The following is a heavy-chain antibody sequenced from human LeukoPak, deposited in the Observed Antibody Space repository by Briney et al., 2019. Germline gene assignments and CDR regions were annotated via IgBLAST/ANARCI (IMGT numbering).Heavy chain of an antibody. CDR1: GGSISSSSYY. J-gene: IGHJ1*01. V-gene: IGHV4-39*01. D-gene: IGHD3-22*01. CDR3: ARHSYDSSGYYTGFQH. Sequence: SETLSLTCTVSGGSISSSSYYWGWIRQPPGKGLEWIGSIYYSGSTYYNPSLKSRVTISVDTSKNQFSLKLSSLSAADTAVYYCARHSYDSSGYYTGFQHWGQGTLVTVSS. CDR2: IYYSGST.